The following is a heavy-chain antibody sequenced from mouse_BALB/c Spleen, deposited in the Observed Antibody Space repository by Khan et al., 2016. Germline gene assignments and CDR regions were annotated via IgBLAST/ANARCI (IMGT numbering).Heavy chain of an antibody. J-gene: IGHJ4*01. CDR2: IAPGSGST. CDR3: AREGTVPLMDY. D-gene: IGHD1-1*01. V-gene: IGHV1S41*01. Sequence: DLVKPGASVKLSCKAAGYTFTSYWINWIKQRPGQGLEWIGRIAPGSGSTSYNEIFKGRATLTVDTSSCTAYIQLSSLSSEDSAVSCSAREGTVPLMDYWGQGTSVTVSS. CDR1: GYTFTSYW.